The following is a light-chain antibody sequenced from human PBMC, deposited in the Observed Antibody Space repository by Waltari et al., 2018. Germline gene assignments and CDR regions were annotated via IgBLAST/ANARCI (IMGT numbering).Light chain of an antibody. CDR1: SSDVGGYNY. V-gene: IGLV2-14*01. Sequence: QSALTQPASVSGSPGQSITISCTVTSSDVGGYNYVTWYQQHPGKSPKVMIYDVNKRPSGVSNRFSGSKSGTTASLTISGLQAEDEADYYCGSYTSSTTPYVFGTGTKVTVL. J-gene: IGLJ1*01. CDR2: DVN. CDR3: GSYTSSTTPYV.